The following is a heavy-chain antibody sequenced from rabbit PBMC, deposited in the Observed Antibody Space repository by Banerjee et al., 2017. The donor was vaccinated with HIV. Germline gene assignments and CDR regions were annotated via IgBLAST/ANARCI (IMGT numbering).Heavy chain of an antibody. CDR2: IYAGSSGST. CDR1: GFSFSSSYW. Sequence: QEQLEESGGDLVKPEGSLTLTCTASGFSFSSSYWICWVRQAPGKGLEWIACIYAGSSGSTYYASWAKGRFTISKTSSTTVTLQMTSLTAADTATYFCAREDADNTGYIWEFWGPGTLVTVS. D-gene: IGHD7-1*01. CDR3: AREDADNTGYIWEF. J-gene: IGHJ6*01. V-gene: IGHV1S45*01.